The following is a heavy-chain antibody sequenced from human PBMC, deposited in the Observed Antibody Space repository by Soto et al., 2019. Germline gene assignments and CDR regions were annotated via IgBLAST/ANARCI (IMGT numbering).Heavy chain of an antibody. Sequence: QVHLQESGPGLVKPSETLSLTCTVSGGSISSYYWSWIRQPPGKGLEWIGYIYYSGSTNYNPSLKSRVTISVDTSKTQFSLKLSSVTAADTAVYYCSRAPVLTGSHFDYWGQGTLVTVSA. CDR1: GGSISSYY. J-gene: IGHJ4*02. CDR3: SRAPVLTGSHFDY. D-gene: IGHD3-9*01. V-gene: IGHV4-59*01. CDR2: IYYSGST.